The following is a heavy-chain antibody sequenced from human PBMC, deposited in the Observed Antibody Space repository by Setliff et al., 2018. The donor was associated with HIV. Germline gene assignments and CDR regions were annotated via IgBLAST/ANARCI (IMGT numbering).Heavy chain of an antibody. CDR3: ARDDGGYNYAEAFDV. V-gene: IGHV3-74*01. D-gene: IGHD3-16*01. CDR2: MNTDGSST. Sequence: GGSLRLSCAASGFTFSSYWMHWVRQAPGRGLVWIFGMNTDGSSTRYADSVKGRFTISRDNAKNSLYLQMDSLRSDDTAVYYCARDDGGYNYAEAFDVWGQGTMVTVSS. J-gene: IGHJ3*01. CDR1: GFTFSSYW.